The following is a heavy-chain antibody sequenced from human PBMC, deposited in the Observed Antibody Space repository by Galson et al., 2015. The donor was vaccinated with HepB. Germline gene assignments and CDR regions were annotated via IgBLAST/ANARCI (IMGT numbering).Heavy chain of an antibody. D-gene: IGHD3-22*01. CDR1: GFTFDDYG. V-gene: IGHV3-20*04. J-gene: IGHJ6*02. CDR3: VRDLGIVVIQGVYQYYYGMDV. CDR2: VDWNGAST. Sequence: SLRLSCAASGFTFDDYGMNWVRQAPGKGLEWVSGVDWNGASTGYADSVKGRFTISRDSAKNSLYLQMNSLRAEDTALYYCVRDLGIVVIQGVYQYYYGMDVWGHGTTVTVSS.